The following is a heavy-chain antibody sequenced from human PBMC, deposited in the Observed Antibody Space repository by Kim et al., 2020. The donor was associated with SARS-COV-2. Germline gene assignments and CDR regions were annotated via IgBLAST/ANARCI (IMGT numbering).Heavy chain of an antibody. CDR3: ARVGRREHRSRGFDY. Sequence: SETLSLTCTVSGGSISSSSYYWGWIRQPPGKGLEWIGSIYYSGSTYYNPSLKSRVTISVDTSKNQFSLKLSSVTAADTAVYYCARVGRREHRSRGFDYWGQGTLVTVSS. D-gene: IGHD6-13*01. V-gene: IGHV4-39*07. CDR1: GGSISSSSYY. CDR2: IYYSGST. J-gene: IGHJ4*02.